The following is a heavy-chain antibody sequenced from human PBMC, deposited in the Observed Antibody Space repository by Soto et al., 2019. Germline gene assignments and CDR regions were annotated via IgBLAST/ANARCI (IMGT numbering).Heavy chain of an antibody. CDR1: GGSISSGGYY. J-gene: IGHJ3*02. D-gene: IGHD2-15*01. V-gene: IGHV4-31*03. Sequence: QVQLQESGPGLVKPSQTLSLTCTVSGGSISSGGYYWSWIRQHPGKGLEWIGYIYYSGSTYYNPSLNGRVTILVDTSKNQCSLKLSSVPAADTAVYYCAGLGGGYCSGGSCYPDAFDIWGQGTMVTVSS. CDR3: AGLGGGYCSGGSCYPDAFDI. CDR2: IYYSGST.